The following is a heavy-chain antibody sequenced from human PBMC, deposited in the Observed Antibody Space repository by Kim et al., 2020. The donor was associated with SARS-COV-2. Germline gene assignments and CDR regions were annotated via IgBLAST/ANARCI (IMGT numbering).Heavy chain of an antibody. J-gene: IGHJ4*02. CDR2: IFSNGEK. D-gene: IGHD6-13*01. V-gene: IGHV2-26*01. CDR1: GLSLSNSRVG. CDR3: ARNARTSWPTTADL. Sequence: SGPMLVNPTETLTLTCTVSGLSLSNSRVGVSWIRQSPGKGLEWLAHIFSNGEKFYSTSLHSRLSISKDAPRSQVVLTMTSMDALDTGTYYCARNARTSWPTTADLWGPGTRVTVSS.